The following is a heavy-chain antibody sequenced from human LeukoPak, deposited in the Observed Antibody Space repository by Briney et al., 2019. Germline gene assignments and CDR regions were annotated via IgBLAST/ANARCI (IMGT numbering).Heavy chain of an antibody. CDR2: IIPIFGTA. Sequence: SVKVSCKASGGTFSSYAISWVRQAPGQGLEWMGGIIPIFGTANYAQKFQGRVTITTDESTSTAYMELSSLRSEDTAVYYCAREGGVGPTAPPDYYSYQMDVWGKGTTVTVSS. CDR3: AREGGVGPTAPPDYYSYQMDV. J-gene: IGHJ6*03. CDR1: GGTFSSYA. D-gene: IGHD1-26*01. V-gene: IGHV1-69*05.